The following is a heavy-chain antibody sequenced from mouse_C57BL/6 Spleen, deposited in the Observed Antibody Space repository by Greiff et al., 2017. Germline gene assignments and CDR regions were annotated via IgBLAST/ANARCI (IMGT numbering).Heavy chain of an antibody. CDR1: GYTFTSYW. CDR2: IDPSDSYT. V-gene: IGHV1-50*01. J-gene: IGHJ3*01. CDR3: ARSLYDWGAY. D-gene: IGHD2-3*01. Sequence: QVQLQQPGAELVKPGASVKLSCKASGYTFTSYWMQWVKQRPEQGLEWIGEIDPSDSYTNYNQKFKGKATLTVDTSSSTAYMQLSSLTSEDSSVYYCARSLYDWGAYWGQGTLVTVSA.